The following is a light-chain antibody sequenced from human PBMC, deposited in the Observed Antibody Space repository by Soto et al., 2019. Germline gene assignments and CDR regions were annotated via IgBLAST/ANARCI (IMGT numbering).Light chain of an antibody. Sequence: EIVLTQSPGTLSLSPGERATLSCRASQSVSSSYLAWYQQKPGQAPRLLIYGASSRATGIPDRFSGSGSGTDFTLTISRLEPEDFSLYYCQQYGSSPFTFGPGTKLDIK. CDR2: GAS. CDR3: QQYGSSPFT. CDR1: QSVSSSY. J-gene: IGKJ3*01. V-gene: IGKV3-20*01.